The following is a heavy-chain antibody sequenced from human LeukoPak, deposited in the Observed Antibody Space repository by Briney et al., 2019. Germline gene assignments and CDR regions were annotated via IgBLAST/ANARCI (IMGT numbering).Heavy chain of an antibody. J-gene: IGHJ6*02. CDR2: IIPIFGIA. D-gene: IGHD6-6*01. CDR1: GGTFSSYA. V-gene: IGHV1-69*04. Sequence: GASVNVSCKASGGTFSSYAISWVRQAPGQGLEWMGRIIPIFGIANYAQKFQGRVTITADKSTSTAYMELSSLRSEDTAVYYCASRVGSSPDYYYGMDVWGQGTTVTVSS. CDR3: ASRVGSSPDYYYGMDV.